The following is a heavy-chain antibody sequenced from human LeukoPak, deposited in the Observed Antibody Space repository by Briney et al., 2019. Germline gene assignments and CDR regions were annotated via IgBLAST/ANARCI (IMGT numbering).Heavy chain of an antibody. CDR3: ARAFTYYYDSSGLDY. D-gene: IGHD3-22*01. CDR1: GGSISSGDYY. Sequence: PSQTLSLTCTVSGGSISSGDYYWSWIRQPPGKGLEWIGYIHYSGSTYYNPSLKSRVTISVDTSKNQFSLKLSSVTAADTAVYYCARAFTYYYDSSGLDYWGQGTLVTVSS. J-gene: IGHJ4*02. V-gene: IGHV4-30-4*01. CDR2: IHYSGST.